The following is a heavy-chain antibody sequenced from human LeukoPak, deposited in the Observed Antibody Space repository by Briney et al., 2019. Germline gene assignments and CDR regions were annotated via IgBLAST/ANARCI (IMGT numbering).Heavy chain of an antibody. V-gene: IGHV3-43D*03. CDR3: ARDYASEYMDV. CDR1: GFTFDDYA. J-gene: IGHJ6*03. Sequence: PGGSLRLSCEASGFTFDDYAMHWVRQAPGKGLEWVSLIIWDGGRTYYADSVRGRFTISRDNTQNSLFLQMDSLRVEDTAVYYCARDYASEYMDVWGKGTTVTVSS. CDR2: IIWDGGRT.